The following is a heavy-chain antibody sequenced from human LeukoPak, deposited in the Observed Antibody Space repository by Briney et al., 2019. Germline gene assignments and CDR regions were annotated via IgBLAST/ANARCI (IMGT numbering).Heavy chain of an antibody. J-gene: IGHJ4*02. D-gene: IGHD3-22*01. V-gene: IGHV3-53*01. CDR1: GFTVNNNY. CDR2: IYGDDST. CDR3: ARSHYETSGSPHYFDY. Sequence: PGGSLRLSCAASGFTVNNNYLSWVRQAPGKGLEWVSVIYGDDSTYYTDSVKGRFPISNSNSKNKVYLQNNNLRSEDPAVYYCARSHYETSGSPHYFDYWGQGNLVTVSS.